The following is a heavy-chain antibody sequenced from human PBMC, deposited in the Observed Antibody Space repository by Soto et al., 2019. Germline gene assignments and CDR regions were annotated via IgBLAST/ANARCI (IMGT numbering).Heavy chain of an antibody. J-gene: IGHJ4*02. D-gene: IGHD3-10*01. Sequence: QVQLVQSGAEVKKPGSSVKVSCKASGDTFNFYSINWVRQAPGLGLEWVGRFNTILSMSNSAQKFQGRVTLTADKSASTAYMVLSSLRSDDTAMYYCATSYGSGSRAFDYWGQGALVTVSS. V-gene: IGHV1-69*02. CDR3: ATSYGSGSRAFDY. CDR1: GDTFNFYS. CDR2: FNTILSMS.